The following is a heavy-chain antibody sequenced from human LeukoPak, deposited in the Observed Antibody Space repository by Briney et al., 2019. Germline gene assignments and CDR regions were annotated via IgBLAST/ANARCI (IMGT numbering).Heavy chain of an antibody. J-gene: IGHJ6*03. D-gene: IGHD2-2*01. V-gene: IGHV3-30*02. Sequence: GRSLRLSCAASGFTFSTYAMHWVRQAPGKGLEWVAFIRYDGSNKYYADSVKGRFTISRDNSKNPLYLQMNSLRAEDTAVYYCAKGPEGKYQLLFQTSYYYMDVWGKGTTVTVSS. CDR2: IRYDGSNK. CDR3: AKGPEGKYQLLFQTSYYYMDV. CDR1: GFTFSTYA.